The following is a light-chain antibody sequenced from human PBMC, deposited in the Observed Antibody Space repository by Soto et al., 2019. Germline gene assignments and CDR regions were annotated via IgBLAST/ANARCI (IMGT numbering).Light chain of an antibody. CDR2: DKS. V-gene: IGKV3-11*01. CDR1: QSVDTF. CDR3: QVRTEWPPFMYS. J-gene: IGKJ2*01. Sequence: EIVLTQSPATLSLSPGERATLSCRASQSVDTFLAWYQQKPGRTPRLLTYDKSNRATGIPPRFSGSGSGTDFTLTISRLEPEDFAVYYCQVRTEWPPFMYSFGQGTKLEVK.